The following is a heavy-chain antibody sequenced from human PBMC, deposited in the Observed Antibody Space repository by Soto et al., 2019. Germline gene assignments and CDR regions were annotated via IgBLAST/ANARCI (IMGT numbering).Heavy chain of an antibody. CDR2: ISSNGGST. CDR3: ARGGPIEISPYYFDY. Sequence: GGSLRLSCAASGFTFSSYAMHWVRQAPGKGLEYVSAISSNGGSTYYANSVKGRFTISRDNSKNTLYLQMGSLRAEDMAVYYCARGGPIEISPYYFDYWGQGTLVTVSS. D-gene: IGHD3-16*01. J-gene: IGHJ4*02. V-gene: IGHV3-64*01. CDR1: GFTFSSYA.